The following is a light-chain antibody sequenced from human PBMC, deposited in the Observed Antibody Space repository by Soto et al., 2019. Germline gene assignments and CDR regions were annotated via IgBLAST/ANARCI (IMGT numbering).Light chain of an antibody. CDR1: QDISNY. CDR3: QQYDNLPWT. V-gene: IGKV1-33*01. CDR2: DAS. Sequence: DLQMPQSHSSLSASVGDRVTITCQASQDISNYLNWYQQKPGKAPKLLIYDASNLETGVPSRFSGSGSGTDFTFTISSLQPEDIATYYCQQYDNLPWTFGQGTKVDIK. J-gene: IGKJ1*01.